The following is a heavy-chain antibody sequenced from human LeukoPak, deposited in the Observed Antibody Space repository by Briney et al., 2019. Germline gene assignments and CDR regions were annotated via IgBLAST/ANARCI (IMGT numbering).Heavy chain of an antibody. V-gene: IGHV1-46*01. J-gene: IGHJ4*02. CDR3: AGVDCASPHELDY. CDR1: GYTFSNYD. D-gene: IGHD2-21*01. CDR2: ITPSVGI. Sequence: ASEKVSCKASGYTFSNYDRNWVRQAPRQALEWMGMITPSVGISYAQKFQRRVTMTSDMSTNTVYMELSSLRSDDTAVDYCAGVDCASPHELDYWGQGNLIIVSA.